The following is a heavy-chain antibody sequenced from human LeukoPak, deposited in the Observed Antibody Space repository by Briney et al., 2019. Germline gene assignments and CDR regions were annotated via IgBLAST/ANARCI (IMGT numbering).Heavy chain of an antibody. Sequence: VASVKVSCKASGYTFTGYYIHWVRQAPGQGLKWMGWINPYSGDTNYAPKSQGRVTMTRDTAISKTYMELSRLTSDDTAVYFCVRSGGAAAGMNWFDPWGQGTLVTVSS. V-gene: IGHV1-2*02. CDR2: INPYSGDT. CDR1: GYTFTGYY. CDR3: VRSGGAAAGMNWFDP. D-gene: IGHD6-13*01. J-gene: IGHJ5*02.